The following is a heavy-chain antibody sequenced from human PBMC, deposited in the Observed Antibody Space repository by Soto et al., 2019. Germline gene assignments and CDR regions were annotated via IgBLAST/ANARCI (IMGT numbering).Heavy chain of an antibody. Sequence: PGGSLRLSCAASGFTFSSYGMHWVRQAPGKGLEWVAVISYDGSNKYYADSVKGRFTISRDNSKNTLYLQMSSLRAEDTAVYYCAKGSARREYYDSSGQKPSYGMDVWGQGTTVTVS. CDR1: GFTFSSYG. V-gene: IGHV3-30*18. J-gene: IGHJ6*02. CDR3: AKGSARREYYDSSGQKPSYGMDV. CDR2: ISYDGSNK. D-gene: IGHD3-22*01.